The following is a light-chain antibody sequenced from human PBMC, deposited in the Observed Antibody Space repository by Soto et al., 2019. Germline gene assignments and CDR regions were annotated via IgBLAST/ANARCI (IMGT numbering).Light chain of an antibody. CDR1: QDISNY. CDR3: QKYDIAPRT. V-gene: IGKV1-27*01. Sequence: DIQMTQSPSSLSASLGDRATITCRASQDISNYLAWYQQRPGKVPKLLIYAASTLQSGVPSRFSGSGSGTDFTLTISSLQPEDVATYYCQKYDIAPRTFGGGTKVEIK. J-gene: IGKJ4*01. CDR2: AAS.